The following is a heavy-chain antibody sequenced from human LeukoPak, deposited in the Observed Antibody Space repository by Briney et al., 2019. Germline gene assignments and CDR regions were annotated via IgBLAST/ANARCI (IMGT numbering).Heavy chain of an antibody. V-gene: IGHV4-34*01. CDR2: VNHSGST. CDR1: GVSFGGYF. J-gene: IGHJ4*02. CDR3: AKESFNDYGER. D-gene: IGHD4-17*01. Sequence: SETLSLTCSAYGVSFGGYFWSWIRQPPGEGLEWIGEVNHSGSTNYNPSLKSRVTISVDTSRTQFSLNLRSVTAADTAVYYCAKESFNDYGERWGQGTLVTVSS.